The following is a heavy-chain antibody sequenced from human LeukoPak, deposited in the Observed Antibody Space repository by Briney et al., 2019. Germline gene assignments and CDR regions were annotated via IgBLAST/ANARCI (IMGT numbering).Heavy chain of an antibody. Sequence: SETLSLTCTVSGVSIRGDTYYWGWIRQPPGKGLEWIGSYHIGNTYYNPSLKSRVTISEDTSKNQFSLRVNSVTAADTAVYYCARLWGSTGLYFYYYMDVWGEGTTVTVSS. CDR2: YHIGNT. J-gene: IGHJ6*03. D-gene: IGHD3-16*01. V-gene: IGHV4-39*01. CDR1: GVSIRGDTYY. CDR3: ARLWGSTGLYFYYYMDV.